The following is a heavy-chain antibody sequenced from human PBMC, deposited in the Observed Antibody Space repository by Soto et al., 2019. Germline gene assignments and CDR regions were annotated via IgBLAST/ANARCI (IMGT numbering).Heavy chain of an antibody. Sequence: SETLSLTCTVSGGSISSSSYYWGWIRQPPGKGLEWIGSIYYSGSTYYNPSLKSRVTISVDTPKNQFSLKLSSVTAADTAVYYCARQRRYYDSSGYSGFDFDYWGQGTLVTVSS. D-gene: IGHD3-22*01. CDR2: IYYSGST. CDR1: GGSISSSSYY. CDR3: ARQRRYYDSSGYSGFDFDY. V-gene: IGHV4-39*01. J-gene: IGHJ4*02.